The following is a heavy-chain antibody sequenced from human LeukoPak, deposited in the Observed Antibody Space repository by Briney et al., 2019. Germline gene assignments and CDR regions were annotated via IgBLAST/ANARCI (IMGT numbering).Heavy chain of an antibody. Sequence: GGSLRLSCAASGFAFSSYAMSWVRQAPGKGLEWVSVTSGSGGNPYYADSVKGRFTISRDNAKNTLYLQMNSLRSEDTAVYYCAKGPDRSGLYSLDYWGQGTLVTVSS. D-gene: IGHD3-22*01. V-gene: IGHV3-23*01. J-gene: IGHJ4*02. CDR1: GFAFSSYA. CDR2: TSGSGGNP. CDR3: AKGPDRSGLYSLDY.